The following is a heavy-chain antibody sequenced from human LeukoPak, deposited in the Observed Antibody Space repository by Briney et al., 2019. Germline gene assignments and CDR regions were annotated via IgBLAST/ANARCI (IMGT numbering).Heavy chain of an antibody. V-gene: IGHV3-33*01. CDR2: TRFDGSIK. D-gene: IGHD1-1*01. J-gene: IGHJ4*02. Sequence: GGSLRLSCAVSGFIFSDYGFHWVRQAPGKGLEWVEVTRFDGSIKQYADSVKGRFTISRDDSKNTLYLQMNSLKSEDTAVYYCARWGGTRQYYFDYWGRGTLVTVSS. CDR1: GFIFSDYG. CDR3: ARWGGTRQYYFDY.